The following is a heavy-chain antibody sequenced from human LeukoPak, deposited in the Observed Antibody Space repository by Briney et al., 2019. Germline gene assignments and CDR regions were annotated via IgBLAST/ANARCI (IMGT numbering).Heavy chain of an antibody. CDR1: GFTFSGYL. D-gene: IGHD3-10*01. J-gene: IGHJ6*04. CDR2: INEDGSEA. Sequence: GGSLRLSCVASGFTFSGYLMIWVRQAPGKGLEWLSNINEDGSEANYVASVNGRFSMSSDNAKNSVYLQMNSLRAEDTAVYYCAREKYGLGRIFYYYGIDVWGKGTTVTVSS. CDR3: AREKYGLGRIFYYYGIDV. V-gene: IGHV3-7*03.